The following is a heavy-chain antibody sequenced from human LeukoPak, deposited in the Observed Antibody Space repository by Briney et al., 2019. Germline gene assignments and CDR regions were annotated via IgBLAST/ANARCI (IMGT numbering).Heavy chain of an antibody. CDR1: GFTFSSYW. CDR2: IQQHGSEK. J-gene: IGHJ3*02. V-gene: IGHV3-7*01. Sequence: QPGGSLRLSCAASGFTFSSYWMNWVRQAPGKGLAWVANIQQHGSEKYYVDSVKGRFTISRDNAKNSLYLKVNSLRAEDTAVYYCAREAGDIAAAHDAFDIWGQGTMVTVSS. D-gene: IGHD6-13*01. CDR3: AREAGDIAAAHDAFDI.